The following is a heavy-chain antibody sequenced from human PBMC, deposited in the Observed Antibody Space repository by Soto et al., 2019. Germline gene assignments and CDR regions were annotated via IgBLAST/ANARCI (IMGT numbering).Heavy chain of an antibody. V-gene: IGHV2-5*02. Sequence: QITLKESGPTLVKPTQPLTLTCTFSGFSLSTSGVGVGWIRQPPGKALEWLAIIYWDDDKRYSPSLKSRLTITKDTCKNQVVLTTTNVDPVDTATYYCAHSAGSGWYSSFWGQGTLVTVSS. CDR2: IYWDDDK. D-gene: IGHD6-19*01. CDR3: AHSAGSGWYSSF. J-gene: IGHJ4*02. CDR1: GFSLSTSGVG.